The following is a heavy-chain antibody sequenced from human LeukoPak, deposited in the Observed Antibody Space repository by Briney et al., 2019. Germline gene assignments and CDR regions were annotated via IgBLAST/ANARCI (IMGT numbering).Heavy chain of an antibody. Sequence: SETLSLTCTVSGGSISSYYWSWIRQPPGKGLEWIGYIYYSGSTNYNPSLKSRVTISVDTSKNQFSLKLSSVTAADTAVYYCAREGGDYGWFDPWGQGTLVTVSS. CDR3: AREGGDYGWFDP. V-gene: IGHV4-59*01. J-gene: IGHJ5*02. D-gene: IGHD4-17*01. CDR2: IYYSGST. CDR1: GGSISSYY.